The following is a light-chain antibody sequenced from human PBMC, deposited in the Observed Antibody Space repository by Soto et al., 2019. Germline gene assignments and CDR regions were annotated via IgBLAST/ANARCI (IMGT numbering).Light chain of an antibody. CDR3: QQYNNWPPWT. V-gene: IGKV3-15*01. CDR1: QSVSSN. J-gene: IGKJ1*01. CDR2: DAS. Sequence: TQSPFTLSVYPGERVTLSCRASQSVSSNLAWYQQKPGQAPRLLIYDASSRATGVPARFSGSGSGTEFTLTISSLQSEDLAVYYCQQYNNWPPWTFGQGTKVDIK.